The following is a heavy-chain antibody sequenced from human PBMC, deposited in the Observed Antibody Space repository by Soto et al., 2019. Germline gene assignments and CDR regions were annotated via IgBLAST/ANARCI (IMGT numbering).Heavy chain of an antibody. V-gene: IGHV1-18*01. Sequence: ASVKVSCKASGYTFTSYGISWVRQAPGQGLEWMGWISAYNGNTNYAQKLQGRVTMTTDTSTSTAYMELRSLRSDDTAVYYCARDGGRITIFGAVTPGVNWFDPWGQGTLVTVSS. D-gene: IGHD3-3*01. J-gene: IGHJ5*02. CDR3: ARDGGRITIFGAVTPGVNWFDP. CDR2: ISAYNGNT. CDR1: GYTFTSYG.